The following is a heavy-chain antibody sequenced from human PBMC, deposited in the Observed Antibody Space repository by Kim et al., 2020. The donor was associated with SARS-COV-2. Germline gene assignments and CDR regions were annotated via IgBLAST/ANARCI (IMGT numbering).Heavy chain of an antibody. J-gene: IGHJ4*02. Sequence: SLRLSCAASGFTFDDYAMHWVRQAPGKCLEWVSGISWNSGSIGYADSVKGRFTISRDNAKNSLYLQMNSLRAEDTSLYYCATSYGIAVYTPSMGYWGQGTLVTVSS. CDR1: GFTFDDYA. CDR3: ATSYGIAVYTPSMGY. D-gene: IGHD6-19*01. CDR2: ISWNSGSI. V-gene: IGHV3-9*01.